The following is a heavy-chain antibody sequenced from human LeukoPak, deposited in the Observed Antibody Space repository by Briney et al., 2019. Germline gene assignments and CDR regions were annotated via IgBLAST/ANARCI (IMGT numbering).Heavy chain of an antibody. V-gene: IGHV4-34*01. CDR3: ARGLIRRGSLDY. CDR2: INHSGST. D-gene: IGHD1-26*01. Sequence: SETLSPTCAVYGGSFSGYYWSWIRQPPGKGLEWIGEINHSGSTNYNPSLKSRVTISVATSKNQFSLKLSSVTAADTAVYFCARGLIRRGSLDYWGQGTLVTVSS. J-gene: IGHJ4*02. CDR1: GGSFSGYY.